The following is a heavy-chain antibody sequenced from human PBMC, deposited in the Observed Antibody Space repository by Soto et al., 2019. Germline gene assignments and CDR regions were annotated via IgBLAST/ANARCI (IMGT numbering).Heavy chain of an antibody. V-gene: IGHV3-23*01. CDR1: GFTFSSYA. J-gene: IGHJ4*02. CDR3: AKRSSSSTFDY. D-gene: IGHD6-6*01. Sequence: EVQLLESGGGLVQPGASLRLSCAASGFTFSSYAMSWVRQAPGKGLEWVSVISGSDDSKYYADSVKGRFTISRDNSKNTLYLQMNSLRAEDTAVYYCAKRSSSSTFDYWGQGTLVTVSS. CDR2: ISGSDDSK.